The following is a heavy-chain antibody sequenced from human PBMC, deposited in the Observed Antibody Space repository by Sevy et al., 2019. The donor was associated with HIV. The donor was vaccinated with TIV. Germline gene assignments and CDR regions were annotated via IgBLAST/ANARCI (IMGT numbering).Heavy chain of an antibody. Sequence: GGSLRLSCAASGFTFSSYSMNWVRQAPGKGLEWVSFISGISNYIYYADSLKGRFSISRDNAKNSLYLQMNSLRAEDTAVYCCARGVQTYDAFDIWGQGTMVTVSS. CDR2: ISGISNYI. J-gene: IGHJ3*02. D-gene: IGHD6-6*01. CDR1: GFTFSSYS. CDR3: ARGVQTYDAFDI. V-gene: IGHV3-21*01.